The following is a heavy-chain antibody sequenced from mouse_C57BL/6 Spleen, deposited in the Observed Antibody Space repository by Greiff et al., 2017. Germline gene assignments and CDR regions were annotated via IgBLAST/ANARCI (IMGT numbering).Heavy chain of an antibody. CDR1: GFSLTNYG. D-gene: IGHD1-1*01. J-gene: IGHJ2*01. V-gene: IGHV2-5*01. CDR3: AKNGGSSPYYFDF. CDR2: IWRRGST. Sequence: VQLQQSGPGLVQPSQSLSLTCTVSGFSLTNYGVHWVRQSPGKGLEWLGVIWRRGSTDYNAAFMSRLSITKDNSKSQVFFKMNRLQADDTAIYYCAKNGGSSPYYFDFWGQGTTLTVSS.